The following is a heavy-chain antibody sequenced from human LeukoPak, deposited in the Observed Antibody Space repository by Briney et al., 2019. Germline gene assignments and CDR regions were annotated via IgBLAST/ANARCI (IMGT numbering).Heavy chain of an antibody. CDR2: ISYEGSIK. CDR3: AREYDLVTGLDY. J-gene: IGHJ4*02. V-gene: IGHV3-30*03. Sequence: PGGSLRLSCAASGFTFSTYGMHWVRQAPGKGLEWVTFISYEGSIKRYADSVRGRFTISRDNSKNTLYLQISSLRVDDTALYYCAREYDLVTGLDYWGQGTLVTVSS. CDR1: GFTFSTYG. D-gene: IGHD3-9*01.